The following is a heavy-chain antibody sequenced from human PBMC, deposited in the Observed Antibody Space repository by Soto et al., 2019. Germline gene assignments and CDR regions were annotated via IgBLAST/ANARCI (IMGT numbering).Heavy chain of an antibody. J-gene: IGHJ4*02. CDR2: ISHDGNYK. CDR3: AKEFVPSSGTHLVLN. CDR1: GFTFRSYG. V-gene: IGHV3-30*18. Sequence: QVQLVESGGGAVQPGRSLRLSCAASGFTFRSYGMHWVRQAPGKGLEWVAVISHDGNYKYYVDSVKGRFTISRDNSKNTLYLQMSSLRAEDAAVYYCAKEFVPSSGTHLVLNGGQGTLVTVSS. D-gene: IGHD1-26*01.